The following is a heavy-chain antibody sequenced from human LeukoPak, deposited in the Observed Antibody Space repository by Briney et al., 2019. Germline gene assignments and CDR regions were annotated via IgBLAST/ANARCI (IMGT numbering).Heavy chain of an antibody. CDR3: AREGGFYRPLDY. CDR2: VHLDGRT. CDR1: GGSFSGYY. V-gene: IGHV4-34*10. Sequence: PSETLSLTCAVYGGSFSGYYWNWIRQPPGKGLEWIGEVHLDGRTNFNPSLKSRLTMSVDLSENHVSLKLTSVTAADTAVYYCAREGGFYRPLDYSGQGTLVTVSS. J-gene: IGHJ4*02. D-gene: IGHD6-25*01.